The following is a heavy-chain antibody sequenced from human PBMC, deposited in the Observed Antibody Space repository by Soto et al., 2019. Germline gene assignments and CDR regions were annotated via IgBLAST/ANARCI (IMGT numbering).Heavy chain of an antibody. CDR2: INASGGST. J-gene: IGHJ4*02. D-gene: IGHD2-8*01. Sequence: QVQLVQSGAEVKKPGASVKVSCKVSGYTFTDYYIHWVRQAPGQGLEWMGMINASGGSTDYAQKYRGRVTMTRDTSTGTVYMELSSLRSEDTAVYYCARPPFPGCINAVCYPFDYWGQGTLVTVSS. V-gene: IGHV1-46*01. CDR1: GYTFTDYY. CDR3: ARPPFPGCINAVCYPFDY.